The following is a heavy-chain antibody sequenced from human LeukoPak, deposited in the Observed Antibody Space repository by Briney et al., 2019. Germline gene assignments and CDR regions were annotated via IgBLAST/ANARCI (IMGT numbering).Heavy chain of an antibody. V-gene: IGHV3-23*01. Sequence: GGSLRLSCAASGFTLSSYALSWARQAPGKGLEWVSSISSSGSYTFYADSVKGRFTISRGEPKNTLYLQMNSLRVEDTATYFCAERSHGDHYYGMDVWGQGTTVTVSS. CDR1: GFTLSSYA. J-gene: IGHJ6*02. CDR3: AERSHGDHYYGMDV. D-gene: IGHD4-17*01. CDR2: ISSSGSYT.